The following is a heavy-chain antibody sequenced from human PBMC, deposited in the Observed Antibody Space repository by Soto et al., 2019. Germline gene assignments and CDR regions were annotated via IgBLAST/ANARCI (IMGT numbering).Heavy chain of an antibody. D-gene: IGHD3-10*01. CDR1: GFTVSTNY. J-gene: IGHJ4*02. Sequence: EVQLVESGGGLVQPGGSLRLSCAASGFTVSTNYMTWVRQAPGKGLEWVSVIYSDGSTYYADSVKGRFTISRDNSKNTLYLQRNSRRAEDTAMYYCARHYGAYWGQGTLVTVSS. V-gene: IGHV3-66*04. CDR2: IYSDGST. CDR3: ARHYGAY.